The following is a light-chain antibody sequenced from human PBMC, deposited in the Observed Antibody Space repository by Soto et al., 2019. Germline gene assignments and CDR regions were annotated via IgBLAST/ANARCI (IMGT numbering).Light chain of an antibody. V-gene: IGKV1-17*01. CDR1: QGIRND. J-gene: IGKJ1*01. CDR2: AAS. CDR3: LAHNSYQWT. Sequence: DIQMTQSPSSLSASVGDRVTITCRASQGIRNDLGWYQQKPGKAPKRLIYAASTLQSAVPSRFSGSGSGTEITLIVSTPQSEDLGTYSCLAHNSYQWTFGQGIEVVIK.